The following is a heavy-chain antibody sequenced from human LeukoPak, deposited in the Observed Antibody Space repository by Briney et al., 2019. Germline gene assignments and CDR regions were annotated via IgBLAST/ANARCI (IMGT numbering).Heavy chain of an antibody. Sequence: GASVKVSCKASGYTFTSYDINWVRQATGQGLEWMGWMNPNSGNTGYAQKFQGRVTMTRNTSISTAYMELSSLRSEDTAVYYCARSLPRMVAGRSHGMDVWGQGTTVTVSS. CDR2: MNPNSGNT. V-gene: IGHV1-8*01. CDR3: ARSLPRMVAGRSHGMDV. CDR1: GYTFTSYD. D-gene: IGHD6-19*01. J-gene: IGHJ6*02.